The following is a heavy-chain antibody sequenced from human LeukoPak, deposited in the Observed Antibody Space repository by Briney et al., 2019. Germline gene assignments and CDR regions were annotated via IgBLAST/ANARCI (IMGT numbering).Heavy chain of an antibody. J-gene: IGHJ6*02. D-gene: IGHD3-10*01. Sequence: ASVKVSCKASGYIFSSYYMHWVRQAPGQGREWMGIVNPSGGTTTYAQQFEGRVTMTSDTSTSTVYMELSSLRSEDTAVYYCARDRPIIMVRGVISTNYYYYYGMDVWGQGTTVTVSS. CDR2: VNPSGGTT. CDR1: GYIFSSYY. V-gene: IGHV1-46*01. CDR3: ARDRPIIMVRGVISTNYYYYYGMDV.